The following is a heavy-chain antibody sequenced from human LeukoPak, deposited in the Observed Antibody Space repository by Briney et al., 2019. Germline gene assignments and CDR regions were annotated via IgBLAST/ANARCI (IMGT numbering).Heavy chain of an antibody. CDR3: ASRYCSSSTSCYAEDAFDI. V-gene: IGHV1-18*01. Sequence: SVTVSCKSSDYTFTSYGCSWVRQAPGQELEWMGGINAYNDNTNYAQKLQGRVTMTTDTSTSTAYMELRSLRSDDTAVYYCASRYCSSSTSCYAEDAFDIWGQGTMVTVSS. CDR2: INAYNDNT. CDR1: DYTFTSYG. J-gene: IGHJ3*02. D-gene: IGHD2-2*01.